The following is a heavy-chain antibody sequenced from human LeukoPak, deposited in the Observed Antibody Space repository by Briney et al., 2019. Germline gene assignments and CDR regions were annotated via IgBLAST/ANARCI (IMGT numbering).Heavy chain of an antibody. CDR2: IRYDGTNN. CDR3: AKDPLAYNSGWYYFDY. J-gene: IGHJ4*02. V-gene: IGHV3-30*02. Sequence: GGSLRLSCVASGFTFSSYAMHWVRQAPGKGLEWVAFIRYDGTNNYYVDSVKGRFTISREDSKNTLYLQMNSLRTEDTAVYYCAKDPLAYNSGWYYFDYWGQGTLVTVSS. D-gene: IGHD6-19*01. CDR1: GFTFSSYA.